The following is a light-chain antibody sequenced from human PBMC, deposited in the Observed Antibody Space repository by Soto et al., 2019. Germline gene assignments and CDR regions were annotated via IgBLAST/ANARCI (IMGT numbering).Light chain of an antibody. Sequence: QSVLTQPPSASGSPGQSVTISCTGISSDVGGYNYVSWYQQHPGKAPKLMIYEVSKRPSGVPDRFSGSKSGNTASLTVSGLQAEDEADYYCSSYGGSNNFVFGTGTKVTVL. CDR3: SSYGGSNNFV. J-gene: IGLJ1*01. CDR2: EVS. CDR1: SSDVGGYNY. V-gene: IGLV2-8*01.